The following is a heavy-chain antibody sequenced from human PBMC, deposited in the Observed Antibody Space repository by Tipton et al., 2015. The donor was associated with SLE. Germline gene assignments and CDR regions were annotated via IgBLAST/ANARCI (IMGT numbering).Heavy chain of an antibody. CDR2: MFYSGST. D-gene: IGHD3-22*01. J-gene: IGHJ2*01. CDR1: GVSIGSHY. Sequence: TLSLTCTVSGVSIGSHYWNWIRQPPGKGLEWIGYMFYSGSTHYNPSLKSRVTISVDTSKNQFSLKLSSVTAADTAVYYCARRASSGYYSGLWYFDLWGRGTLVTVSS. V-gene: IGHV4-59*08. CDR3: ARRASSGYYSGLWYFDL.